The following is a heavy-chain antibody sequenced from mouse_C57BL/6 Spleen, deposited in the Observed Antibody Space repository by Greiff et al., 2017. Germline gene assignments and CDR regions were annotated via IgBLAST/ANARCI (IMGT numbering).Heavy chain of an antibody. D-gene: IGHD4-1*01. Sequence: EVKVEESGGGLVQPGGSMKLSCVASGFTFSNYWMTWVRQSPEKGLAWVAQIRLKSDNFATHYAESLKGRFTISREESKRSVYLQKNNLRAKDTGIYYCTGGTGYFDVWGTGTTVTVSS. CDR1: GFTFSNYW. CDR2: IRLKSDNFAT. V-gene: IGHV6-3*01. J-gene: IGHJ1*03. CDR3: TGGTGYFDV.